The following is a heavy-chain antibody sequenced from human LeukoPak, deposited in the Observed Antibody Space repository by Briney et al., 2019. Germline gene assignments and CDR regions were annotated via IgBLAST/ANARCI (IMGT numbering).Heavy chain of an antibody. D-gene: IGHD6-19*01. CDR2: ISSSSSYI. CDR1: GFTFSSYS. Sequence: GGSLRLSCAASGFTFSSYSMNWVRQAPGKGLEWVSSISSSSSYIYYADSVKGRFTISRDNAKNSLYLQMNSLRAEDTAVYYCARAATAVAGEDLDYWGQGTLVTVSS. J-gene: IGHJ4*02. V-gene: IGHV3-21*01. CDR3: ARAATAVAGEDLDY.